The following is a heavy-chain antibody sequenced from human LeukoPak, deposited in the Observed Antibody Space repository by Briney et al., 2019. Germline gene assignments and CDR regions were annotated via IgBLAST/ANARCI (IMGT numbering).Heavy chain of an antibody. V-gene: IGHV3-66*01. Sequence: GGSLRLSCAASGFSFSSDGMSWVRQAPGKGLEWVSVIYSGGSTYYADSVKGRFTISRDNSKNTLYLQMNSLRAEDAAVYYCAKDRFPYSWGQGTMVTVSS. CDR1: GFSFSSDG. D-gene: IGHD4-11*01. CDR2: IYSGGST. CDR3: AKDRFPYS. J-gene: IGHJ3*01.